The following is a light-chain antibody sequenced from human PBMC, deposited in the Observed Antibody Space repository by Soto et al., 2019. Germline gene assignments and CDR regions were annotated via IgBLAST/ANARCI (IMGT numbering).Light chain of an antibody. J-gene: IGLJ1*01. CDR3: QSYDNSLSAFYV. V-gene: IGLV1-40*01. Sequence: QSVLTQPPSVSGAAGQRFTISCTGGSSNIGAGFDVHWYQQLPATAPKLLIYGNTNRPSGVPDRFSGSKSGTSASLTITGLQAEDEADYYCQSYDNSLSAFYVFGTGTKVTVL. CDR2: GNT. CDR1: SSNIGAGFD.